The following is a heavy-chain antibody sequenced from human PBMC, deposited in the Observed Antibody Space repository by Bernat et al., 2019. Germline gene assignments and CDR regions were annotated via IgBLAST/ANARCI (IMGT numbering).Heavy chain of an antibody. D-gene: IGHD2-21*02. V-gene: IGHV4-31*03. J-gene: IGHJ4*02. CDR2: IYYSGST. CDR3: ARDSRGVTWTFDY. Sequence: QVQLQESGPGLVKPPQTLSLTCTVSGGSISSGGYYWSWIRQHPGKGLEWIGYIYYSGSTYYNPSLKSRVTISVDTSKNQFSLKLSSVTAADTAVYYCARDSRGVTWTFDYWGQGTLVTVSS. CDR1: GGSISSGGYY.